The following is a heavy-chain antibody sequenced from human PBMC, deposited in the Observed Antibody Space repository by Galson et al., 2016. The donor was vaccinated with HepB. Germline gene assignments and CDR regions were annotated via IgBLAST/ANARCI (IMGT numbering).Heavy chain of an antibody. Sequence: SLRLSCAASGLTFSSYWMTWVRQAPGEGLEWVANIKEDGSVQNYVDSVKGRFTISRDNAGDSMYLQMSGLRAEDTAVYYCARAAKYRDSSGYRDALDTWGQGTTVTVSS. CDR2: IKEDGSVQ. D-gene: IGHD3-22*01. V-gene: IGHV3-7*01. CDR1: GLTFSSYW. J-gene: IGHJ3*02. CDR3: ARAAKYRDSSGYRDALDT.